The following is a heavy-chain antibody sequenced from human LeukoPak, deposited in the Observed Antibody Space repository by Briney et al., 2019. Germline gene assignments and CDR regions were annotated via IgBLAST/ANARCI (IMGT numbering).Heavy chain of an antibody. D-gene: IGHD3-10*01. CDR2: ISGSGGST. CDR3: AKDIREYYGSGSYYLDFDY. J-gene: IGHJ4*02. V-gene: IGHV3-23*01. Sequence: GGSLSLSCAASGFTFSIYAMSWLPQAPGKGREGGSPISGSGGSTYYADSVKGRLTISRDNSKNTLYLQMISLRAEDTAVYYCAKDIREYYGSGSYYLDFDYWGQGTLVTVSS. CDR1: GFTFSIYA.